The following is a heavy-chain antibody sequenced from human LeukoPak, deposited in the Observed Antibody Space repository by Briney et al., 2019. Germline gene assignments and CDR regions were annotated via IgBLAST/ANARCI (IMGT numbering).Heavy chain of an antibody. CDR2: IYTTGST. J-gene: IGHJ5*02. Sequence: SETLSLTCTVSGGSISSGSYYWSWIRQPAGKGLEWIGRIYTTGSTNYNPSLKSRVTISVDTSKNQFSLKLSSVTAADTAVYYCARDGRWTVRGESYNWFDPWGQGTLVTVSS. CDR3: ARDGRWTVRGESYNWFDP. CDR1: GGSISSGSYY. D-gene: IGHD3-10*01. V-gene: IGHV4-61*02.